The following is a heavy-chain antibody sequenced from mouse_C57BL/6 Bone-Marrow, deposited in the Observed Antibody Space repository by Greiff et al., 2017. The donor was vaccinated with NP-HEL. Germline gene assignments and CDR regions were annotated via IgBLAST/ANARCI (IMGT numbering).Heavy chain of an antibody. CDR1: GFTFSSYG. CDR3: ARQADY. CDR2: ISSGGSYT. Sequence: EVMLVESGGDLVKPGGSLKLSCAASGFTFSSYGMSWVRQTPDKRLEWVATISSGGSYTYYPDSVKGRFTISSDNAKNTLYLQMSSMKSEDTAMYYCARQADYWGKGTTLTVSS. J-gene: IGHJ2*01. V-gene: IGHV5-6*01.